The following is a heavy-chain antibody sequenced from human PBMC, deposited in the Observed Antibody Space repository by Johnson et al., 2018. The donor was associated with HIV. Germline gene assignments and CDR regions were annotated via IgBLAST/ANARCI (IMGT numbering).Heavy chain of an antibody. CDR1: GFTFSSYD. CDR3: AWAYSAISCYYPHAFHV. V-gene: IGHV3-13*01. D-gene: IGHD3-22*01. CDR2: IGTAGDT. J-gene: IGHJ3*01. Sequence: VQLVESGGGLVQPGGSLRLSCAASGFTFSSYDMHWVRQATGKGLEWVSAIGTAGDTYYPGSVKGRFTISRDNAKNSLYLQMNRLRAEDTAVYFCAWAYSAISCYYPHAFHVWGQGTVVIVSS.